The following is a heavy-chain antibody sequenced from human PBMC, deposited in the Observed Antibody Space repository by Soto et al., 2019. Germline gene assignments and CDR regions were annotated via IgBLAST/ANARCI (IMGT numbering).Heavy chain of an antibody. J-gene: IGHJ4*02. CDR3: AIDYYIVGATRLDY. CDR1: GYTFTSYA. Sequence: ASVKVSCKASGYTFTSYAMHWVRQAPGQRLEWMGWINAGNGNTKYSQKFQGRVTITRDTSASTAYMELSSLRSEDTSVYYCAIDYYIVGATRLDYCGQGALVTVSS. D-gene: IGHD1-26*01. CDR2: INAGNGNT. V-gene: IGHV1-3*01.